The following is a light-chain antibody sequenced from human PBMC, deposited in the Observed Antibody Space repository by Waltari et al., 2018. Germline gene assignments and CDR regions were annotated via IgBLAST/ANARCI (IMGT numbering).Light chain of an antibody. CDR3: AAWDDSLGGHFV. J-gene: IGLJ1*01. Sequence: QSVLTQPPSASGTPGQSVTISCSGSLSNIGANFVYWYQQVPGTAPKLLIYRNDQRPSGVPDRFSASKSGSSASLASSGLRSEDEADYFCAAWDDSLGGHFVFGTGTKVIV. V-gene: IGLV1-47*01. CDR1: LSNIGANF. CDR2: RND.